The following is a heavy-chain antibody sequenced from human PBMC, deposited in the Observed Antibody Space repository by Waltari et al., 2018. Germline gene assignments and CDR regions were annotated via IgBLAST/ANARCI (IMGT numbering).Heavy chain of an antibody. CDR2: IYYSGST. D-gene: IGHD1-26*01. CDR3: ATGRRDGLREGWFDP. V-gene: IGHV4-59*01. Sequence: QVQLQESGPGLVKPSETLSLTCTVSGGSISSYYWSWIRQPPGKGLEWIGYIYYSGSTNYNPSRKRRVTISVDTSKNQFSLKLSSVTAADTAVYYCATGRRDGLREGWFDPWGQGTLVTVSS. J-gene: IGHJ5*02. CDR1: GGSISSYY.